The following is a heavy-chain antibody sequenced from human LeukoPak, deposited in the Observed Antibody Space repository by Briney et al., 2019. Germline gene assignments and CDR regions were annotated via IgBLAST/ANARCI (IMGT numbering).Heavy chain of an antibody. D-gene: IGHD1-1*01. CDR1: GYSFTSYW. J-gene: IGHJ5*02. V-gene: IGHV5-51*01. Sequence: GESLKISCKGPGYSFTSYWIGWVRQMPGKGLEWMGIIYPGDSDTRYSPSFQGQVTISADKSISTAYLQWSSLKASDTAMYYCARAWRYNWNGNWFDPWGQGTLVTVSS. CDR3: ARAWRYNWNGNWFDP. CDR2: IYPGDSDT.